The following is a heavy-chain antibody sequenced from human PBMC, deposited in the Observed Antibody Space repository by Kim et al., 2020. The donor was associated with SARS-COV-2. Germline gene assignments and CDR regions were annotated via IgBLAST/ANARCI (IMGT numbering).Heavy chain of an antibody. J-gene: IGHJ6*02. D-gene: IGHD1-26*01. CDR3: ARDLSGYYYYGMDV. V-gene: IGHV1-46*01. Sequence: AQKFQGRVTMPRDTSTSTVYMELSSLRSEDTAVYYCARDLSGYYYYGMDVWGQGTTVTVSS.